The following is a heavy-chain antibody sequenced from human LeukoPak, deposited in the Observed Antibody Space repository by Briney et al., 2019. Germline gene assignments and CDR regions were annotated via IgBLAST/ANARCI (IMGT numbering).Heavy chain of an antibody. J-gene: IGHJ6*02. CDR3: ARGKRYFDWLPPDGMDV. D-gene: IGHD3-9*01. V-gene: IGHV4-30-4*01. Sequence: SETLSLTCTVSGGSISSGDYYWSWIRQPPGKGLEWIGYIYYSGSTYYNPSLKSRVTISVDTSENQFSLKLSSVTAADRAVYYCARGKRYFDWLPPDGMDVWGQGTTVTVSS. CDR2: IYYSGST. CDR1: GGSISSGDYY.